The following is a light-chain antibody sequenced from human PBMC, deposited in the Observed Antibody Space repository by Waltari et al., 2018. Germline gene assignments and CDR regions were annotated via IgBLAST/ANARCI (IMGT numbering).Light chain of an antibody. V-gene: IGLV2-14*03. CDR2: DVS. CDR3: SSYSSSTSPFV. J-gene: IGLJ1*01. Sequence: QSALTQPASVSGSPGQSITISCTGTSLDVGHSAYVSRYQQHPGTAPKTMIYDVSNRPSGVSNRFSGSKSGYTASLTISGLQAEDEADYYCSSYSSSTSPFVFGAGTRVTVL. CDR1: SLDVGHSAY.